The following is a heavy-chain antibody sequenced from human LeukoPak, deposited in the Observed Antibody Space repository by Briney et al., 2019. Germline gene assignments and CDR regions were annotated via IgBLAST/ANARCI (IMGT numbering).Heavy chain of an antibody. D-gene: IGHD6-19*01. CDR3: ARKRGIAVAGTHYYYMDV. J-gene: IGHJ6*03. CDR2: INWNGGST. CDR1: GFTFDDYG. V-gene: IGHV3-20*04. Sequence: GGSLRLSCAASGFTFDDYGMSRVRQAPGKGLEWVSGINWNGGSTGYADSVKGRFTISRDNAKNSLYLQMNSLRAEDTALYYCARKRGIAVAGTHYYYMDVWGKGTTVTVSS.